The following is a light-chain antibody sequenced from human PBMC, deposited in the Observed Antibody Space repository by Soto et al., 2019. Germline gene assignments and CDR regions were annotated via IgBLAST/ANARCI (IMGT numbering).Light chain of an antibody. J-gene: IGKJ3*01. CDR2: AAS. V-gene: IGKV1-8*01. CDR1: QGISSY. CDR3: QQYYSYPGT. Sequence: AIRMTQSPSSLSASTGDRVTITCRASQGISSYLAWYQQKPGRAHKLLIYAASTFQSGVPSRSSRSGSGTDFTLTISCLQSEDFATYYCQQYYSYPGTFGPGTKVDIK.